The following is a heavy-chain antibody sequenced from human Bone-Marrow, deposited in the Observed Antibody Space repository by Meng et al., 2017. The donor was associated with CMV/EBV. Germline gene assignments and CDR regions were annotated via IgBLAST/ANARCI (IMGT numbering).Heavy chain of an antibody. Sequence: ASVKVSCKASGYTFTSYDINWVRQATGQGLEWMGWMNPNSGNTGYAQKFQGRVTMTRNTSISTAYMELNSLRSEDTAVYYCARLYSNYYYYYFYGMDVWGQGTTATVSS. CDR1: GYTFTSYD. CDR3: ARLYSNYYYYYFYGMDV. V-gene: IGHV1-8*01. D-gene: IGHD4-11*01. CDR2: MNPNSGNT. J-gene: IGHJ6*02.